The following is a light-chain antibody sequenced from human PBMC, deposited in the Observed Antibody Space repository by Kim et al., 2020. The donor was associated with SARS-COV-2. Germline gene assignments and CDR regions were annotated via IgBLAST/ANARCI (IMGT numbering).Light chain of an antibody. CDR1: QSVGNY. J-gene: IGKJ2*01. Sequence: SLSPGESATLSCKASQSVGNYLAWYQQKPGQAPRLLIYAASNRATGIPARFTGSGSGTDFTLTISSLEPEDFVLYYCHQRLDWPNTFGQGTKLEI. CDR3: HQRLDWPNT. V-gene: IGKV3-11*01. CDR2: AAS.